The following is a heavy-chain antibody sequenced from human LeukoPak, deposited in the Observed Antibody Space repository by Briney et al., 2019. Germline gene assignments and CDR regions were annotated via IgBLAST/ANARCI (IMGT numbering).Heavy chain of an antibody. Sequence: ASVKVSCKASGYTFTGYYMHWVRQAPGQGLEWMGWINPNSGGTNYAQKFQGRVTMTRDTSISTAYMELSRPRSDDTAVYYCARDLGSIAAAGVPYYYYYMDVWGKGTTVTISS. D-gene: IGHD6-13*01. CDR3: ARDLGSIAAAGVPYYYYYMDV. CDR2: INPNSGGT. V-gene: IGHV1-2*02. J-gene: IGHJ6*03. CDR1: GYTFTGYY.